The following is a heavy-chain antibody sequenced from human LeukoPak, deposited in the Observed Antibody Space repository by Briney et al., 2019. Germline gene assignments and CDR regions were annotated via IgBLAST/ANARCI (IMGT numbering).Heavy chain of an antibody. Sequence: GGSLRLSCAASGFTFSSYSMNWVRQAPGKGLEWVSSISSSSSYIYYADSVKGRFTISSDNAKNSLYLQMNSLRAEDTAVYYCARQSSGYDLGYWGQGTLVTVSS. CDR1: GFTFSSYS. CDR3: ARQSSGYDLGY. J-gene: IGHJ4*02. D-gene: IGHD5-12*01. V-gene: IGHV3-21*01. CDR2: ISSSSSYI.